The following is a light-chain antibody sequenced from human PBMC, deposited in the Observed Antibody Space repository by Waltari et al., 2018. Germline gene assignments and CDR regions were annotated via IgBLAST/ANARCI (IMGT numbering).Light chain of an antibody. J-gene: IGKJ1*01. V-gene: IGKV1-5*03. CDR3: QQYSGSPPWT. Sequence: CRARQGLSYWLAWYQQKPGQAPKLLIYRGSNLIDGVPSRFSGRGAWTEFTLTIDSLQPDDFATYFCQQYSGSPPWTFGQGTKVEIK. CDR1: QGLSYW. CDR2: RGS.